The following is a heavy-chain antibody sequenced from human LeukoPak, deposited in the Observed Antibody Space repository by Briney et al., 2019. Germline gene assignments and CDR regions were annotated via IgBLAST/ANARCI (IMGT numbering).Heavy chain of an antibody. D-gene: IGHD2-2*01. CDR1: GYTFTSYD. V-gene: IGHV1-8*01. J-gene: IGHJ4*02. CDR2: MNPNSGNT. CDR3: AKDRIVVVPAAYLLFDY. Sequence: GASVKVSCKASGYTFTSYDINWVRQATGQGLEWMGWMNPNSGNTGYAQKFQGRVTMTRNTSISTAYMELSSLRAEDTAVYYCAKDRIVVVPAAYLLFDYWGQGTLVTVSS.